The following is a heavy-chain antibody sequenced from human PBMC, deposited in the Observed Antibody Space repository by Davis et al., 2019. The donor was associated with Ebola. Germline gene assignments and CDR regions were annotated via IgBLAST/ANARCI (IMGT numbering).Heavy chain of an antibody. D-gene: IGHD6-19*01. Sequence: PGGSLRLSCAASGFSFSTYSMNWVRQAPGKGLEWISYITSSSSIIYYADSVKGRLTISRDNAKNSLYLQMSSLRDEDTAVYYCAATRYKSGWYPDYWGQGTLVTVSS. CDR3: AATRYKSGWYPDY. J-gene: IGHJ4*02. V-gene: IGHV3-48*02. CDR1: GFSFSTYS. CDR2: ITSSSSII.